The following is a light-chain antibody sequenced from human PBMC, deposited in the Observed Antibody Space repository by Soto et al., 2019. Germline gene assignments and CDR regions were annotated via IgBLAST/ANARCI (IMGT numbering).Light chain of an antibody. CDR1: SSNIGSNT. CDR3: AAWDDSLNSVV. Sequence: QSVLTQPPSASGTPGQRVTISCSGSSSNIGSNTVNWYQQLPGTAPKLLIYSNNQRPSGVPDRFSGSKSGTSASLAISGLQSEDEADYYCAAWDDSLNSVVFGGWTKLPVL. CDR2: SNN. J-gene: IGLJ2*01. V-gene: IGLV1-44*01.